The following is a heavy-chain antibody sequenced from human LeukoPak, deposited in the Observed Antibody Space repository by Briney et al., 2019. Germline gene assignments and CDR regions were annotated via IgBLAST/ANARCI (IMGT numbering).Heavy chain of an antibody. CDR2: ISAYNGNT. Sequence: ASVEVSCKASGYTFTSYGISWVRQAPGQGLEWMGWISAYNGNTNYAQKLQGRVTMTTDTSTSTAYMELRSLRSDDTAVYYCARDTYCSSTSCYAPTDYWGQGTLVTVSS. CDR3: ARDTYCSSTSCYAPTDY. V-gene: IGHV1-18*01. D-gene: IGHD2-2*01. CDR1: GYTFTSYG. J-gene: IGHJ4*02.